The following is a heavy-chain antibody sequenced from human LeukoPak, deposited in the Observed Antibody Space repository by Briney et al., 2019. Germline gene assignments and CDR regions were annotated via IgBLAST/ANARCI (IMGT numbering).Heavy chain of an antibody. D-gene: IGHD3-3*01. CDR1: GGSISSSSYY. Sequence: SETLSLTCTVSGGSISSSSYYWGWIRQPPGKGLEWIGSIYYSGSTYYNPSLKSRVTISVDTSKNQLSLKLSSVTAADTAVYYCARLYYDFWSGYSVSYYYGMDVWAKGPRSPSP. V-gene: IGHV4-39*01. CDR3: ARLYYDFWSGYSVSYYYGMDV. J-gene: IGHJ6*02. CDR2: IYYSGST.